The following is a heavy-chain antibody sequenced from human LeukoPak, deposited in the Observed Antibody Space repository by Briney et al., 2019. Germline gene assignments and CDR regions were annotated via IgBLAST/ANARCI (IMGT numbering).Heavy chain of an antibody. D-gene: IGHD3-22*01. CDR1: GGSFSGYY. Sequence: SETLSLTCAVYGGSFSGYYLSWIRQPPGKGLEWIGEINHSGSTNYNPSLKSRVTISVDTSKNQFSLKLSSVTAADTAVYYCARGGDSSGYYGRDYWGQGTLVTVSS. V-gene: IGHV4-34*01. CDR2: INHSGST. CDR3: ARGGDSSGYYGRDY. J-gene: IGHJ4*02.